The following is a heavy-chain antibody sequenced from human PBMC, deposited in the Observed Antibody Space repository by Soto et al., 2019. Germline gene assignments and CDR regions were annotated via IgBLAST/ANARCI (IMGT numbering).Heavy chain of an antibody. D-gene: IGHD5-12*01. CDR2: IKQDGSDK. V-gene: IGHV3-7*01. J-gene: IGHJ4*02. CDR3: ARATSVDAY. CDR1: GFAFSGYW. Sequence: EVQLVESGGDLVQPGGSLRLSCAASGFAFSGYWMSWVRQAPGKGLEGVANIKQDGSDKYYVDSVKGRFTISRDNAKNSLYLQMNSLRVEDTAVYYCARATSVDAYWGQGTLVTVSS.